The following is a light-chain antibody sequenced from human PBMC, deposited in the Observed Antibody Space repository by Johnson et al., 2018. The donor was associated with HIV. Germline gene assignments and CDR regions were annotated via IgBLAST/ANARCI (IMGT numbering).Light chain of an antibody. CDR1: SSNIGNNY. CDR2: DNN. V-gene: IGLV1-51*01. Sequence: QPVLTQPPSVSAAPGQKVTISCSGSSSNIGNNYVSWYQQFPGTAPKLLIYDNNKRPSGTPDRFSGSKSGTSATLGITGLQTGDEADYYCGTWDSSLSAYVFGTGTKVTVL. J-gene: IGLJ1*01. CDR3: GTWDSSLSAYV.